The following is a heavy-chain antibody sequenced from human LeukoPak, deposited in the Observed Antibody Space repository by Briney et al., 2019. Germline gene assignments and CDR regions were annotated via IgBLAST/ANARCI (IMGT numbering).Heavy chain of an antibody. CDR1: GYSFTTYW. J-gene: IGHJ4*02. D-gene: IGHD4/OR15-4a*01. Sequence: GESLKISCKGSGYSFTTYWIGWVRQMPGKGLEWMGIIYPGDSDTRYSPSFQAQVTVSADKSTSTAYLQWSSLKASDTAMYFCARLGTNFPFGYWGQGALVTVSS. V-gene: IGHV5-51*01. CDR3: ARLGTNFPFGY. CDR2: IYPGDSDT.